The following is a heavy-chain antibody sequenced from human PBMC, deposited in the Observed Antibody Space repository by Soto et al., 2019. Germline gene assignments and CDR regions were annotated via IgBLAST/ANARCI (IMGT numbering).Heavy chain of an antibody. D-gene: IGHD6-13*01. J-gene: IGHJ3*02. V-gene: IGHV2-5*02. Sequence: QITLKESGPTLVKPTETLTLTCAFSGFSLSARGVGVGWIRQPPGKAMEWLAIIYWDDDKRYSPSLKSTFTITKDTSKHQVGLTIPNIDPVDTATYFCANRPDSSTWHDDYDIWGPGTMVTVSS. CDR2: IYWDDDK. CDR1: GFSLSARGVG. CDR3: ANRPDSSTWHDDYDI.